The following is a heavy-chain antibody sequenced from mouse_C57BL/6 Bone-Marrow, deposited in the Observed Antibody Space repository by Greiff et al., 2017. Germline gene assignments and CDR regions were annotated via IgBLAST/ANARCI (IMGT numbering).Heavy chain of an antibody. J-gene: IGHJ3*01. CDR2: IYPRNGNT. Sequence: QVQLQQSGAELVRPGASVKLSCKASGYTFTSYGISWVKQRPGQGLEWIGEIYPRNGNTNYNEKFKGKATLTADKSSSTAYMQLRSLTSEDSAVDYCARGESVWSDGLAYWGQGTLVTVSA. CDR1: GYTFTSYG. D-gene: IGHD2-10*02. CDR3: ARGESVWSDGLAY. V-gene: IGHV1-81*01.